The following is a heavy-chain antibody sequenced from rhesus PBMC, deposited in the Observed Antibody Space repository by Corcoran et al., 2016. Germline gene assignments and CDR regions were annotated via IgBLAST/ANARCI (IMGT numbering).Heavy chain of an antibody. CDR2: ISGSSVST. CDR1: GGSISSNY. D-gene: IGHD6-13*01. CDR3: ARGTIAAGLPVSFDY. V-gene: IGHV4-160*01. J-gene: IGHJ4*01. Sequence: QVQLQESGPGLVKPSETLSLTCAVSGGSISSNYWSWIRQPPGQGLEWIGYISGSSVSTHYNPSLKRRVTSSTDTSTHQFSLKLSSVTAADTAVYYCARGTIAAGLPVSFDYWGQGVLVTVSS.